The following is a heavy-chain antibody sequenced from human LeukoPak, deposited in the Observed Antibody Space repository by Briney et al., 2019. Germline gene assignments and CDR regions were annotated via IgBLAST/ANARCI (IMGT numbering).Heavy chain of an antibody. CDR2: IYSGGST. CDR1: GFTFSNNA. J-gene: IGHJ4*02. V-gene: IGHV3-53*01. Sequence: GGSLRLSCAASGFTFSNNAMSWVRQAPGKGLEWVSVIYSGGSTYYADSVKGRFTISRDNSRNTLFLQMNSLRAEDTAVYYCARGGGLAVAGRPSDYWGQGTLVTVSS. CDR3: ARGGGLAVAGRPSDY. D-gene: IGHD6-19*01.